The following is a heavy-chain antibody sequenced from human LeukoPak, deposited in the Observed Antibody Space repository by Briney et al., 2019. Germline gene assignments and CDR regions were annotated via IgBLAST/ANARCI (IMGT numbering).Heavy chain of an antibody. D-gene: IGHD1-26*01. J-gene: IGHJ4*02. Sequence: AGGSLRLSCVASGFIVSNNYMSWVRQAPGKGLEWVSVLYNAGSTYYADSVKGRFTISRDNSKNTLYLQMNSLRAEDTAVYSCAKIGSYSGSFDYWGQGTLVTVSS. CDR1: GFIVSNNY. CDR3: AKIGSYSGSFDY. V-gene: IGHV3-53*01. CDR2: LYNAGST.